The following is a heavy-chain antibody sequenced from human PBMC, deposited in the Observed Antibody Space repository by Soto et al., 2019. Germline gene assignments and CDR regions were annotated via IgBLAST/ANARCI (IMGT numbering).Heavy chain of an antibody. Sequence: QVQLVQSGAEVKKPGASVKVSCKASGYTFTSYDINWVRQATGQGLEWMGWMNPNSGNTGYAQKFQGRVTMTRNTSISTAYMERSSLRSEDTAVYYCARGASTRYYDAAWYFDLWGRGTLVTVSS. V-gene: IGHV1-8*01. D-gene: IGHD3-22*01. CDR1: GYTFTSYD. CDR2: MNPNSGNT. CDR3: ARGASTRYYDAAWYFDL. J-gene: IGHJ2*01.